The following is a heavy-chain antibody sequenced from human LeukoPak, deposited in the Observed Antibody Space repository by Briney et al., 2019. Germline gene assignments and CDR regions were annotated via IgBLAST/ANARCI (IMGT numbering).Heavy chain of an antibody. J-gene: IGHJ6*02. Sequence: ASVKVSCKASGYTFTSYDINWVRQATGQGLEWMGWMNPNSGNTGYAQKFQGRVTMTRNTSISTAYMELSSQRSEDTAVYYCARGLEWWYYYGMDVWGQGTTVTVSS. D-gene: IGHD2-15*01. CDR3: ARGLEWWYYYGMDV. CDR1: GYTFTSYD. V-gene: IGHV1-8*01. CDR2: MNPNSGNT.